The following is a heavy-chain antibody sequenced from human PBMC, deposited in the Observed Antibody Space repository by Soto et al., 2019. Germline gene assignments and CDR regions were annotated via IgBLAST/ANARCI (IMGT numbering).Heavy chain of an antibody. CDR3: AKDRKERYCSGGSCYSYYYYYGMDV. D-gene: IGHD2-15*01. J-gene: IGHJ6*02. CDR2: ISYDGSNK. Sequence: QVQLVESGGGVVQPGRSLRLSCAASGFTFSSYGMHWVRQAPGKGLEWVAVISYDGSNKYYADSVKGRFTISRDNSKNTLYLQMNSLRAEDTAVDYCAKDRKERYCSGGSCYSYYYYYGMDVWGQGTTVTVSS. V-gene: IGHV3-30*18. CDR1: GFTFSSYG.